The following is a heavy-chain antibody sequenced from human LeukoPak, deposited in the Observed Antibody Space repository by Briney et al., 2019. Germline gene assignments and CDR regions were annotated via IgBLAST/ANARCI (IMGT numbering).Heavy chain of an antibody. V-gene: IGHV3-30*02. CDR2: IQYEGRNK. CDR1: GFTFSSYA. D-gene: IGHD1-1*01. J-gene: IGHJ4*02. CDR3: AKDIGDVGRRGYFDY. Sequence: GGSLRLSCAASGFTFSSYAMHWVRQAPGKGLQWVAFIQYEGRNKYYADSVKGRFTISRDNSKNMLYLQMNSLRAEDTAVFYCAKDIGDVGRRGYFDYWGQGTLVTVSS.